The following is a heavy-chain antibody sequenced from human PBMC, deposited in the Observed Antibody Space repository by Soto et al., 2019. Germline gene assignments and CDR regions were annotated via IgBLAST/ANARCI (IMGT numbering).Heavy chain of an antibody. CDR2: IYYSGST. V-gene: IGHV4-59*08. CDR1: GGSIISYY. Sequence: SETLSLTCTVSGGSIISYYWSWIRQPPGKGLEWIGYIYYSGSTNYNPSLKSRVTISVDTSKNQFSLKLSSVTAADTAVYYCARRREDDRYGDDAIDIWGQGTMVTVSS. CDR3: ARRREDDRYGDDAIDI. J-gene: IGHJ3*02. D-gene: IGHD4-17*01.